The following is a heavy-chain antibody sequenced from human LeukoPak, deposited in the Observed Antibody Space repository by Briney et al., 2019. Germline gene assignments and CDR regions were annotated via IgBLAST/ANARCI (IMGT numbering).Heavy chain of an antibody. CDR3: ANEVDGGYYFDY. CDR1: GGTFSSYA. D-gene: IGHD5-12*01. CDR2: IIPIFGTA. Sequence: SVKVSCKASGGTFSSYAISWVRQAPGQGREWMGGIIPIFGTANYAQKFQGRVTITADESTSTAYMELSSLRSEDTAVYYCANEVDGGYYFDYWGQGTLVTVSS. V-gene: IGHV1-69*13. J-gene: IGHJ4*02.